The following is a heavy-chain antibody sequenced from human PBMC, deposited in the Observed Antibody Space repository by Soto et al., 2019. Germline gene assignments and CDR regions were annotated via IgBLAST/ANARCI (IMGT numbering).Heavy chain of an antibody. D-gene: IGHD2-15*01. Sequence: QVQLVQSGAEVKKPGSSVKVSCKASGGTFSSYTIRWVRQAPGHGLAWMVRIIPILGIANYAQKFQCRVTITADKSTSTSYMELSSLRSEDTAVYYCARAIREVADDDAFDIWGQGTMVTVSS. CDR2: IIPILGIA. V-gene: IGHV1-69*02. CDR3: ARAIREVADDDAFDI. J-gene: IGHJ3*02. CDR1: GGTFSSYT.